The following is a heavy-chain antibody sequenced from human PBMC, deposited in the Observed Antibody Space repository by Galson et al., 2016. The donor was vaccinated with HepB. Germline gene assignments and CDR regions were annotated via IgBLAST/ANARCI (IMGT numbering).Heavy chain of an antibody. CDR2: TYYRSRWYT. CDR1: GDSVSSNSAA. V-gene: IGHV6-1*01. J-gene: IGHJ6*02. D-gene: IGHD3-3*01. Sequence: CAIPGDSVSSNSAAWNWIRQSPSRGLEWLGWTYYRSRWYTDYALSVKSRININADTSKNQFSLQLNSVTLEDTAVYYCARALLYEQPTPWGMDVWGQGTKVTVSS. CDR3: ARALLYEQPTPWGMDV.